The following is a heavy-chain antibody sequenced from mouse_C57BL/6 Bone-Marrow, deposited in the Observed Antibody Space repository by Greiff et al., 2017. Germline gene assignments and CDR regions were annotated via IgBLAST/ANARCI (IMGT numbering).Heavy chain of an antibody. CDR3: ARQDGSSFAMDY. J-gene: IGHJ4*01. V-gene: IGHV5-6*01. CDR1: GFTFSSYG. Sequence: EVNVVESGGDLVKPGGSLKLSCAASGFTFSSYGMSWVRQTPDKRLEWVATISSGGSYTYYPDSVKGRFTISRDNAKNTLYLQMSSLKSEDTAMYYCARQDGSSFAMDYWGQGTSVTVSS. CDR2: ISSGGSYT. D-gene: IGHD1-1*01.